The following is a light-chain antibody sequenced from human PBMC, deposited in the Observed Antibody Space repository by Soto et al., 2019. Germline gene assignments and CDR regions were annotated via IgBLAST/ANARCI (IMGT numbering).Light chain of an antibody. J-gene: IGKJ5*01. CDR1: ETIRNL. Sequence: EIVLTQSPATLSLSPGERATLSCRASETIRNLLAWYQQRPGQAPRLLIYDAFSRAPGIPARFSGGGSGTDFTLTISRLEPEDFAVYYCQQYGSSPLITFGQGTRLEIK. V-gene: IGKV3-20*01. CDR3: QQYGSSPLIT. CDR2: DAF.